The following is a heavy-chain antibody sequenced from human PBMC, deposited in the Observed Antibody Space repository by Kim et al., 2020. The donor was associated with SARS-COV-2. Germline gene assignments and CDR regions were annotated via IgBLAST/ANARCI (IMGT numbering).Heavy chain of an antibody. CDR3: SRFLGDTAYD. CDR1: GGSISSGGYY. J-gene: IGHJ4*01. V-gene: IGHV4-31*01. Sequence: SETLSLTCTVSGGSISSGGYYWSWIRQHPGKGLESIGYLYYSGSTYYNSSLKSLVTIPVYTPKNQFSLQLSSVTAVDTAVYYCSRFLGDTAYDWSHGTLV. CDR2: LYYSGST. D-gene: IGHD3-16*01.